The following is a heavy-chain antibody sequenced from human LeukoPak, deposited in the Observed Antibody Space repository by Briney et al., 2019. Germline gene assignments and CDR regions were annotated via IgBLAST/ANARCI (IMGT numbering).Heavy chain of an antibody. D-gene: IGHD2-21*01. CDR2: ISDDGSKG. J-gene: IGHJ4*02. V-gene: IGHV3-30*18. Sequence: PGGSLRLSCAASGFSFNSHGMHWVRQAPDKGLEWVAVISDDGSKGYYADSVKGRFTISRENSKNVLYLQMSSLRAKDTAVYYCAKDYNRGLPDYWGQGTLVIVSS. CDR3: AKDYNRGLPDY. CDR1: GFSFNSHG.